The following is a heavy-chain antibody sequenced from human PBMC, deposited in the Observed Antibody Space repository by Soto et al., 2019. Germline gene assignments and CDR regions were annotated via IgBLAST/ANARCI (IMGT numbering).Heavy chain of an antibody. J-gene: IGHJ6*02. V-gene: IGHV4-31*03. CDR1: GGSISSGGYY. CDR3: ARDQGVYSANYYYYYGMDV. D-gene: IGHD2-15*01. Sequence: PSETLSLTCTVSGGSISSGGYYWSWIRHHPGKGLEWIGYIYYSGSTYYNPSLKSRVTISVDTSKNQFSLKLSSVTAADTAVYYCARDQGVYSANYYYYYGMDVWGQGTTVTVSS. CDR2: IYYSGST.